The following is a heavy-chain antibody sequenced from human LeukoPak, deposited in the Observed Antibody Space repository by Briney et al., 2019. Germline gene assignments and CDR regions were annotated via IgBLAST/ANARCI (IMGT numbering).Heavy chain of an antibody. Sequence: GASVKVSCKASGYTFTGYYMHWVRQAPGQGLEWMGRINPNCGGTNYAQKFQGRVTMTRDTSISTAYMELSRLRSDDTAVYYCASRGYSNYYFDYWGQGTLVTVSS. D-gene: IGHD4-11*01. CDR2: INPNCGGT. J-gene: IGHJ4*02. V-gene: IGHV1-2*06. CDR1: GYTFTGYY. CDR3: ASRGYSNYYFDY.